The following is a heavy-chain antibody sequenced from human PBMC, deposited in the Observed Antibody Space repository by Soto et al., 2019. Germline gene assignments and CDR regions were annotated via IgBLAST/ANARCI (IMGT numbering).Heavy chain of an antibody. D-gene: IGHD3-10*01. CDR2: IYGGGST. J-gene: IGHJ4*02. CDR1: GFSVSTNY. Sequence: PGGSLRLSCAASGFSVSTNYMSWVRQAPGKGLEWVSVIYGGGSTYYADSVKGRFAISRDISKDMVYLQMNSLRAEDTAVYYCARGGWTYYFDYWGQGTLVTVSS. CDR3: ARGGWTYYFDY. V-gene: IGHV3-53*01.